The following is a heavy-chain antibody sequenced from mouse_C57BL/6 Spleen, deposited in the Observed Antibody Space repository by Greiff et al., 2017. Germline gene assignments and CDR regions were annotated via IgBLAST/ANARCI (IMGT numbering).Heavy chain of an antibody. Sequence: VQLQQPGAELVKPGASVKLSCKASGYTFTSYWMHWVKQRPGQGLEWIGMIHPNSGSTNYNEKFKSKATLTVDKSCSTAYMQLSSLTAEDSAVYYCASPSSTYYAMDYWGQGTSVTVSS. CDR3: ASPSSTYYAMDY. J-gene: IGHJ4*01. CDR1: GYTFTSYW. V-gene: IGHV1-64*01. CDR2: IHPNSGST.